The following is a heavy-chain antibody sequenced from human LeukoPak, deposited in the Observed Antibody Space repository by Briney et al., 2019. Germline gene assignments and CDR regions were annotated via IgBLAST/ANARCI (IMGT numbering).Heavy chain of an antibody. D-gene: IGHD6-25*01. CDR3: ARGPAAPPGIDH. CDR1: GFPFVTYW. J-gene: IGHJ4*02. Sequence: GGSLRLSCAASGFPFVTYWMRWVRQAPGKGLVWVSHLNTDGSSPTYGDSAKGRFTVSRDNAKNTLFLQLTSLRVEYTGGKYRARGPAAPPGIDHWGQATLVTVSS. CDR2: LNTDGSSP. V-gene: IGHV3-74*01.